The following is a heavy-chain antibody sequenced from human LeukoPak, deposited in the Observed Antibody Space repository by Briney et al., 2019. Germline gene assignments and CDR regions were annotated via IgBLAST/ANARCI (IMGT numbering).Heavy chain of an antibody. CDR3: ARRTVTTTHAFDI. CDR2: IYHSGST. Sequence: SETLSLTCAISGGSISSGGYSWSWIRQPPGKGLEWIGYIYHSGSTYYNPSLKSRVTISVDRSKNQFSLKLSSVTAADTAVYYRARRTVTTTHAFDIWGQGTMVTVSS. J-gene: IGHJ3*02. V-gene: IGHV4-30-2*01. D-gene: IGHD4-17*01. CDR1: GGSISSGGYS.